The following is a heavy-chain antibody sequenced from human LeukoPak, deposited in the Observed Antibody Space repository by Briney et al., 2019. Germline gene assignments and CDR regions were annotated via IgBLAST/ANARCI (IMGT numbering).Heavy chain of an antibody. D-gene: IGHD3-10*01. V-gene: IGHV1-69*04. CDR2: IIPILGIA. CDR3: ATDTGVRNSFWDY. J-gene: IGHJ4*02. Sequence: SVKVSCKASGGTFSSYAISWVRQAPGQGLEWMGRIIPILGIANYAQKFQGRVTITADKSTSTAYVELSSLRSEDTAVYYCATDTGVRNSFWDYWGQGTLVTVSS. CDR1: GGTFSSYA.